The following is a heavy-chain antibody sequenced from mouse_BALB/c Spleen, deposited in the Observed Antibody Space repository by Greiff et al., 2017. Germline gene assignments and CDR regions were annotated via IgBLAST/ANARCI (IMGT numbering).Heavy chain of an antibody. CDR2: ISYSGST. J-gene: IGHJ4*01. V-gene: IGHV3-2*02. D-gene: IGHD1-2*01. Sequence: EVKLLESGPGLVKPSQSLSLTCTVTGYSITSDYAWNWIRQFPGNKLEWMGYISYSGSTSYNPSLKSRISITRDTSKNQFFLQLNSVTTEDTATYYCARLHYYGYAMDYWGQGTSVTVSS. CDR1: GYSITSDYA. CDR3: ARLHYYGYAMDY.